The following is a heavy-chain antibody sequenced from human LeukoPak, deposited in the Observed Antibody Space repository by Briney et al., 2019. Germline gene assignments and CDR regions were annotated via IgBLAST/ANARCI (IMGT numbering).Heavy chain of an antibody. D-gene: IGHD6-13*01. J-gene: IGHJ3*02. CDR1: GFTFDDYA. V-gene: IGHV3-9*01. CDR3: AKPVSGSSHWGDAFDI. Sequence: GGSLRLSCAASGFTFDDYAMHWVRQAPGKGLEWVSGISWNSGSIGYADSVKGRFTISRDNAKNSLYLQMNSLRAEDTALYYCAKPVSGSSHWGDAFDIWGQGTMVTVSS. CDR2: ISWNSGSI.